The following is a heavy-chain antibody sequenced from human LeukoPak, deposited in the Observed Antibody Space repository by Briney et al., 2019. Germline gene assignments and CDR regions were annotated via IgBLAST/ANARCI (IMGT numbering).Heavy chain of an antibody. J-gene: IGHJ4*02. V-gene: IGHV3-7*04. CDR1: GFNFSDSR. D-gene: IGHD2-21*01. CDR2: INRDGTEK. Sequence: GGSLRLSCATSGFNFSDSRMTWVRQAPGKGLQWVASINRDGTEKHFLDSVEGRFTISRDNAKKSLYLLMNSLRPQDTAVYFCVRGDWYFESWGQGTLVTVSS. CDR3: VRGDWYFES.